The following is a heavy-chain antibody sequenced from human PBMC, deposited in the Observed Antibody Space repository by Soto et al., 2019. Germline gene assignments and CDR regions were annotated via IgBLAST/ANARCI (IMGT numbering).Heavy chain of an antibody. CDR1: GFTFSAFW. J-gene: IGHJ3*01. CDR2: IKRDGTVT. Sequence: EVQLVESGGGLVQPGESLRLYCAASGFTFSAFWMTWLRQAPGKGLEWVANIKRDGTVTHYGDSVEGRCTLSRDNAQNSLFLQLNCLRPEDTAMYYCVRDLSPPGEFFYDAFDVWGQGTVVSVS. CDR3: VRDLSPPGEFFYDAFDV. D-gene: IGHD2-21*01. V-gene: IGHV3-7*04.